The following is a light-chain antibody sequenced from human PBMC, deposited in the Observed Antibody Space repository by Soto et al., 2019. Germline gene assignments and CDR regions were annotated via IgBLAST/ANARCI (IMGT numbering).Light chain of an antibody. CDR2: GAS. V-gene: IGKV3-20*01. Sequence: DIVLTQSPGTLSLSPGERATLSCRASQSVSSSYLAWYQQKPGQAPRLLIYGASKRATGIPDSFSGSGSGTDFTLTISRLEPEDFAVYYCQQYGRSPLTFGGGTKVEIK. J-gene: IGKJ4*01. CDR1: QSVSSSY. CDR3: QQYGRSPLT.